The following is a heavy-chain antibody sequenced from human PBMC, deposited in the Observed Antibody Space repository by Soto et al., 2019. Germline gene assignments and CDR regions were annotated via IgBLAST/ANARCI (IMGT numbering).Heavy chain of an antibody. CDR1: GFSVTSNY. Sequence: LRLACAASGFSVTSNYMTWVRQAPGKGLECVSVIYAGGNTYYPDSVKGRFTISSDNSKNTLFLQMNNLRAEDTAVYYCARVTTFYDILTSSYALNYFDYWGQGTRVTVSS. CDR3: ARVTTFYDILTSSYALNYFDY. J-gene: IGHJ4*02. D-gene: IGHD3-9*01. CDR2: IYAGGNT. V-gene: IGHV3-53*01.